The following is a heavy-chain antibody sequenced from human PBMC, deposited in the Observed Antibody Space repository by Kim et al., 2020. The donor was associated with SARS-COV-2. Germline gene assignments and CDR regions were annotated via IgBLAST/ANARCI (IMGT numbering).Heavy chain of an antibody. V-gene: IGHV3-23*01. J-gene: IGHJ4*02. CDR3: ARRTYYDILTGYYTDSHFDY. Sequence: GGSLRLSCAASGFTFSSYAMSWVRQAPGKGLEWVSAISGSGGSTYYADSVKGRFTISRDNSKNTLYLQMNSLRAEDTAVYYCARRTYYDILTGYYTDSHFDYWGQGTLVTVSS. CDR1: GFTFSSYA. CDR2: ISGSGGST. D-gene: IGHD3-9*01.